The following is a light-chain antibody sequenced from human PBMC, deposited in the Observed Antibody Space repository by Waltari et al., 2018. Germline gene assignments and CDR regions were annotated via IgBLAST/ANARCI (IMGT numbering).Light chain of an antibody. CDR2: HAS. V-gene: IGKV3-20*01. Sequence: SCRASESVSKFLAWYQQKPGQAPRLLIFHASNRAPGIPDRFSGSGFGTDFSLTISRLEPEDFAVYYCQKYDSLPATFGQGTKVEIK. CDR1: ESVSKF. CDR3: QKYDSLPAT. J-gene: IGKJ1*01.